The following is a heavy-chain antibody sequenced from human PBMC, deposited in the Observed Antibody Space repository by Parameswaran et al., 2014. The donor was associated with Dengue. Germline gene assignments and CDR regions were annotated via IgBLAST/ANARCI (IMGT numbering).Heavy chain of an antibody. D-gene: IGHD3-16*01. J-gene: IGHJ4*02. CDR3: ARGRRGIY. V-gene: IGHV4-34*01. CDR1: GGSFSGYY. CDR2: INHSGST. Sequence: ASETLSLTCAVYGGSFSGYYWSWIRQPPGKGLEWIGEINHSGSTNYNPSLKSRVTISVDTSKNQFSLKLSSVTAADTAVYYCARGRRGIYWGQGTLVTVSS.